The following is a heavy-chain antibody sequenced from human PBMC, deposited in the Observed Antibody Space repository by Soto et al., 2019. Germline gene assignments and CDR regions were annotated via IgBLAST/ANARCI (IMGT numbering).Heavy chain of an antibody. CDR2: INPTGGST. CDR1: GYTFSSYY. Sequence: QVQLVQSGAEVKKPGASVKVSCKASGYTFSSYYMHWVRQAPGQGLEWMGIINPTGGSTTYAQKFQGRVTMTRDTSTSTVYRERSSLRSEDTAVYYCARGDIGAIFGMDVWGQGTTVTVSS. CDR3: ARGDIGAIFGMDV. J-gene: IGHJ6*02. D-gene: IGHD5-12*01. V-gene: IGHV1-46*01.